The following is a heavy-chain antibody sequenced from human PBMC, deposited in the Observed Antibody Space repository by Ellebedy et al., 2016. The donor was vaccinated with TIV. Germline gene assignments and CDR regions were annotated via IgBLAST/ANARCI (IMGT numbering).Heavy chain of an antibody. CDR3: ARDGIVGGPTEYYFDS. V-gene: IGHV3-74*01. CDR1: GFTFSKYA. J-gene: IGHJ4*02. CDR2: INSDGSRS. D-gene: IGHD1-26*01. Sequence: GESLKISCAASGFTFSKYAMSWVRQAPGKGLVWVSRINSDGSRSTYADSVKGRFTISRDNAKNTLYVQMNSLRAEDTAVYYCARDGIVGGPTEYYFDSWGQGTLVTVSS.